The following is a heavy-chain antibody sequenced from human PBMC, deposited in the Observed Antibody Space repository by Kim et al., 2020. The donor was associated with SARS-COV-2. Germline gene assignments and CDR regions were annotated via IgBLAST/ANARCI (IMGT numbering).Heavy chain of an antibody. J-gene: IGHJ6*02. V-gene: IGHV3-48*04. CDR2: ISSSSSTI. Sequence: GGSLRLSCAASGFTFSSYSMNWVRQAPGKGLEWVSYISSSSSTIYYADSVKGRFTISRDNAKNSLYLQMNSLRAEDTAVYYCARDGGVIPHYYYYYYGMDVWGQGTTVTVSS. CDR1: GFTFSSYS. D-gene: IGHD3-16*01. CDR3: ARDGGVIPHYYYYYYGMDV.